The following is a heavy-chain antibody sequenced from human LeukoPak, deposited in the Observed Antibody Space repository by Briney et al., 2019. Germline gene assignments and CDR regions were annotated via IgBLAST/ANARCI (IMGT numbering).Heavy chain of an antibody. D-gene: IGHD1-1*01. CDR3: ARETVSGTSDAFDI. V-gene: IGHV4-59*01. J-gene: IGHJ3*02. CDR1: GGSFSGYY. CDR2: IYNSEST. Sequence: PSETLSLTCAVYGGSFSGYYWSWIRQPPGKGLEWIGYIYNSESTNYNPSLKRRVTISVDTSKNQFSLKLSSVTAADTAVYYCARETVSGTSDAFDIWGQGTMVTVSS.